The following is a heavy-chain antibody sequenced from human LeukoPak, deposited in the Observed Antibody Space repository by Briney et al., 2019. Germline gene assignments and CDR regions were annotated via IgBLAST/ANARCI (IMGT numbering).Heavy chain of an antibody. Sequence: ASVKVSCKASGYTFTGCYMHWVRQAPGQGLEWMGWINPNSGGTNYAQKFQGRVTMTRDTSINTAYMELSRLRSDDTAVYYCARGRFLEWLLTSDYGMDVWGQGTTVTVSS. D-gene: IGHD3-3*01. CDR1: GYTFTGCY. CDR2: INPNSGGT. CDR3: ARGRFLEWLLTSDYGMDV. V-gene: IGHV1-2*02. J-gene: IGHJ6*02.